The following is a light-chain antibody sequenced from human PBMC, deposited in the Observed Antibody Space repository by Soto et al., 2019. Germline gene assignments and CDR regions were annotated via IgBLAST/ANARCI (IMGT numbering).Light chain of an antibody. V-gene: IGKV3-20*01. CDR2: GAS. CDR1: QSVSSNY. J-gene: IGKJ1*01. Sequence: EIVLTQSPGTLSLSQVERATLSCRASQSVSSNYLAWYQQRPGQAPRLIIYGASSRATGIPDRFSGSGSGTDFTLTISRLEPEDFAVYYCQQYGSSPRTFGQGTKVDIK. CDR3: QQYGSSPRT.